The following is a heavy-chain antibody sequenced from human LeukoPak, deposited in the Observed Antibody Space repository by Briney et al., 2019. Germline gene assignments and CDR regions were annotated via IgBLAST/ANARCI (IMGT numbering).Heavy chain of an antibody. CDR3: ARGGITGTTRGPTRLNDAFDI. Sequence: GASVKLSCKASGYTFTNFYMHWVRQAPGQGLEWMGWINPNSGGTNYAQKFQGWVTMTRDTSISTAYMELSRLRSDDTAVYYCARGGITGTTRGPTRLNDAFDIWGQGTMVTVSS. CDR1: GYTFTNFY. D-gene: IGHD1-20*01. V-gene: IGHV1-2*04. J-gene: IGHJ3*02. CDR2: INPNSGGT.